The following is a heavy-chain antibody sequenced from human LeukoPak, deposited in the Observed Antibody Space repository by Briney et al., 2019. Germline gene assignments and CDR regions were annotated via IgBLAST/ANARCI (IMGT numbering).Heavy chain of an antibody. V-gene: IGHV4-4*07. CDR2: IYTSGST. D-gene: IGHD1-26*01. CDR3: ARIVGATDYYYYGMDV. Sequence: SESLSLTCTVSGGFISSYYWSWIRQPAGKGLEWSGRIYTSGSTNYNPSLKSRVTMSVDTSKNQFSLKLSSVTAADTAVYYCARIVGATDYYYYGMDVWGQGTTVTVSS. J-gene: IGHJ6*02. CDR1: GGFISSYY.